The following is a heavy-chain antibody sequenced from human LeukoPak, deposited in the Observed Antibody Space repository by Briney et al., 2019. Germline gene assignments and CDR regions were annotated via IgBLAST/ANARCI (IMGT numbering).Heavy chain of an antibody. CDR1: GFTFSSYA. Sequence: PGRSLRLSCAASGFTFSSYAMHWVRQAPGKGLEWVAVVSNDAYNKYYADSVKGRFTISKDNSKNMMYLQMNSLRAEDTAVYYCAKNPLGFDYWGQGTLVTVSS. CDR2: VSNDAYNK. CDR3: AKNPLGFDY. J-gene: IGHJ4*02. V-gene: IGHV3-30-3*02.